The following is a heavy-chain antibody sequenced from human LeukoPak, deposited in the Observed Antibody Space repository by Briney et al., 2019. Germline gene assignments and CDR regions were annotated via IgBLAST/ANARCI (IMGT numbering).Heavy chain of an antibody. Sequence: SETLSLTCTVSGVSISTAYWTWVRQSPGKGLEWIGYIHYSGSTTYHPSLESRVTISLDTSKNQIFLKLTSVTSADTALYYCAKDRDYSSSGASVDYWGQGTLVTVSS. J-gene: IGHJ4*02. V-gene: IGHV4-59*01. CDR3: AKDRDYSSSGASVDY. CDR2: IHYSGST. D-gene: IGHD6-6*01. CDR1: GVSISTAY.